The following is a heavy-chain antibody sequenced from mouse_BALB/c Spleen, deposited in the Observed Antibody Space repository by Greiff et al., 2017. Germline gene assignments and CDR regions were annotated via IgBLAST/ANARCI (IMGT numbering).Heavy chain of an antibody. J-gene: IGHJ4*01. CDR2: ISSGSSTI. Sequence: EVHLVESGGGLMQPGGSRKLSCAASGFTFSSFGMHWVRQAPEKGLEWVAYISSGSSTIYYADTVKGRFTISRDNPKNTLFLQRTSLRSEDTAMYYCARWNAMDYWGQGTSVTVSS. CDR3: ARWNAMDY. V-gene: IGHV5-17*02. CDR1: GFTFSSFG.